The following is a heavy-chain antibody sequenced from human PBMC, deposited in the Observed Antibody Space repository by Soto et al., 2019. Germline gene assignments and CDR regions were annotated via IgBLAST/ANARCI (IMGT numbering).Heavy chain of an antibody. J-gene: IGHJ4*02. Sequence: SQNLSLTCAISGDIVSSNTAAWNWIRSSPSRGLEWLGRTYYRSNWRHDYAVSVKSRITVNPDTSKNHFSLQLNSVTPDDTAVYYCARGVAGSGFDLWGQGTLGNVSS. D-gene: IGHD6-19*01. CDR1: GDIVSSNTAA. CDR3: ARGVAGSGFDL. V-gene: IGHV6-1*01. CDR2: TYYRSNWRH.